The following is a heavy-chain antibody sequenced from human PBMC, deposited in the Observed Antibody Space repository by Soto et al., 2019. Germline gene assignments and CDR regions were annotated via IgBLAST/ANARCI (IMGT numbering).Heavy chain of an antibody. V-gene: IGHV3-30*18. CDR1: GFTFSSYG. D-gene: IGHD3-3*02. J-gene: IGHJ4*02. CDR2: ISYDGSNK. Sequence: QVQLVESGGGVVQPGRSLRLSCAATGFTFSSYGMHWVRQAPGKGLEWVAVISYDGSNKYYADSVKGRFTISRDNSKNTLYLQMISLRAEDTAVYYCAKAHRILLSQLDYWGQGTLVTVSS. CDR3: AKAHRILLSQLDY.